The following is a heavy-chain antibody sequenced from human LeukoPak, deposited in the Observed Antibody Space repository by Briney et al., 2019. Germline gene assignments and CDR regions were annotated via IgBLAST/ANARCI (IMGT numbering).Heavy chain of an antibody. CDR2: ISSSGSTI. J-gene: IGHJ4*02. CDR3: AKSKPYYYGSGSYYKNPFDY. D-gene: IGHD3-10*01. CDR1: GFTFSSYE. Sequence: GGSLRLSCAASGFTFSSYEMNWVRQAPGKGLEWVSYISSSGSTIYYADSVKGRFTISRDNAKNSLYLQMNSLRAEDTALYYCAKSKPYYYGSGSYYKNPFDYWGQGTLVTVSS. V-gene: IGHV3-48*03.